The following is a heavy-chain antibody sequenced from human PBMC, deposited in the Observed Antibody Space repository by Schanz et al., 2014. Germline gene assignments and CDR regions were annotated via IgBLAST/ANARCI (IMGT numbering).Heavy chain of an antibody. CDR3: ARDWSPGSKNAFDI. Sequence: QVQLVQSGAEVKKPGASVKVSCKASGYTLTNFDINWVRQAPGQGLEYMGRINPNSGGTNFAQKFQGRVTMTRDTSSSTAYMEVTSLRLDDTAIYYCARDWSPGSKNAFDIWGPGTMVTVSS. D-gene: IGHD3-10*01. V-gene: IGHV1-2*06. CDR2: INPNSGGT. CDR1: GYTLTNFD. J-gene: IGHJ3*02.